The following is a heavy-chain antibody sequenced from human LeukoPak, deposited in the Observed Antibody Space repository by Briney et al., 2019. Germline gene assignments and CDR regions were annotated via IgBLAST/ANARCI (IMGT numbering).Heavy chain of an antibody. V-gene: IGHV4-34*01. D-gene: IGHD1-26*01. Sequence: SETLSLTCAAYGGSFSGYYWSWLRQPPRKGLEWIGEINHSGSTNYNPSLKSRVSISVDTSMNQFSLKLNSVTAADTAVYYCATESEVGGGNSAFDYWGQGTLVTVSS. CDR3: ATESEVGGGNSAFDY. J-gene: IGHJ4*02. CDR2: INHSGST. CDR1: GGSFSGYY.